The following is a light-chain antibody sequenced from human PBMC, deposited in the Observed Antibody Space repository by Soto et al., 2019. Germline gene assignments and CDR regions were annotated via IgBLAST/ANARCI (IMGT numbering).Light chain of an antibody. Sequence: VLSQSPAILSLSPGERATLSCRASQSVPSTYFAWYQQKAGQPPRLLISGTSNRATGIPDRFSGSGSGTDFTLTISRLEPEDFAVYFCQQSGNSPWTFGQGTKVEI. V-gene: IGKV3-20*01. CDR3: QQSGNSPWT. CDR2: GTS. CDR1: QSVPSTY. J-gene: IGKJ1*01.